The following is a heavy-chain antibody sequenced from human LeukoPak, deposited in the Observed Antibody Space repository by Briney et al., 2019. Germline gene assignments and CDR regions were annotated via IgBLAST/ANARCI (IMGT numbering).Heavy chain of an antibody. CDR1: GFTFSSYW. D-gene: IGHD3-3*01. CDR2: INSDGSST. J-gene: IGHJ4*02. CDR3: ARDCYYDFWSGYYH. V-gene: IGHV3-74*01. Sequence: GGSLRLSCAASGFTFSSYWMHWVRQAPGEGLVWVSRINSDGSSTTYADSVKGRFTISRDNAKNTLYLQMNSLRAEDTAVYYWARDCYYDFWSGYYHWGQGTLVTVSS.